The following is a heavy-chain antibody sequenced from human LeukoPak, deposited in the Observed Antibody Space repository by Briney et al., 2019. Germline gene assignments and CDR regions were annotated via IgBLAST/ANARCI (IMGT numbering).Heavy chain of an antibody. CDR3: ARIQYCSSTSCYNSPFSYYYYMDV. CDR1: GGSISSGGYS. J-gene: IGHJ6*03. Sequence: SQTLSLTCAVPGGSISSGGYSWSWIRQPPGKGLEWIGYIYHSGSTYYNPSLKSRVTISVDRSKNQFSLKLSSVTAADTAVYYCARIQYCSSTSCYNSPFSYYYYMDVWGKGTTVTVSS. D-gene: IGHD2-2*02. CDR2: IYHSGST. V-gene: IGHV4-30-2*01.